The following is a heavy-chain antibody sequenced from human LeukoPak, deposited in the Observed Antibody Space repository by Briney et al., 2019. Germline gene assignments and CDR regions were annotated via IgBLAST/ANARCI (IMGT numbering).Heavy chain of an antibody. V-gene: IGHV3-13*01. Sequence: GGSLRLSCAASGFTFSSYDMHWVRQATGKGLEWVSAIGTAGDTYYPGSVKGRFTISRENSKNTLYLQMNSLRAEDTAVYYCARVRGIAVAGYYYYGMDVWGQGTTVTVSS. CDR3: ARVRGIAVAGYYYYGMDV. J-gene: IGHJ6*02. D-gene: IGHD6-19*01. CDR1: GFTFSSYD. CDR2: IGTAGDT.